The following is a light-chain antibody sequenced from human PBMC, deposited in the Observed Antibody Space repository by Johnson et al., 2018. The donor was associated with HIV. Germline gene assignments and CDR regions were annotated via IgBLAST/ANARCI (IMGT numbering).Light chain of an antibody. CDR3: GTWDSSLSAHYV. V-gene: IGLV1-51*02. CDR1: SSNIGKNY. CDR2: EKN. J-gene: IGLJ1*01. Sequence: QSVLSQPPSVSAAPGQKVIISCSGSSSNIGKNYVSWYQQVPGTAPKLLIYEKNKRPSGIPDRFSASKSGTSATLAITGLQTGDEADYYCGTWDSSLSAHYVFGTGTKVTVL.